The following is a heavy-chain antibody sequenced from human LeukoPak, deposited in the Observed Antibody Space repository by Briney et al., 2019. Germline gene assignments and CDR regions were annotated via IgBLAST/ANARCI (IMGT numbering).Heavy chain of an antibody. J-gene: IGHJ4*02. D-gene: IGHD3-22*01. Sequence: GGSLRLSCADSGFTFSSHSMSWVRQAPGKGLEWVSAISGSGDAPYYADSVKGRFTISRDNSKSTLYLQMNSLRVEDTAVYYCASGIVVTGPLDHWGQGTLVTVSS. CDR1: GFTFSSHS. V-gene: IGHV3-23*01. CDR3: ASGIVVTGPLDH. CDR2: ISGSGDAP.